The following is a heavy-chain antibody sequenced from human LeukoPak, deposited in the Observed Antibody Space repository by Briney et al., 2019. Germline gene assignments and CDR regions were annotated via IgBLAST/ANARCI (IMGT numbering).Heavy chain of an antibody. V-gene: IGHV3-9*01. D-gene: IGHD3-22*01. Sequence: TGGSLRLSCAASGFTFDDYAMHWVRQAPGKGLEWVSGISWNSGSIGYADSVKGRFTISRDNAKNSLYLQMNSLRAEDTALYYCAMSRHYYDSSGYPADYWGQGTLATVSS. CDR3: AMSRHYYDSSGYPADY. CDR2: ISWNSGSI. CDR1: GFTFDDYA. J-gene: IGHJ4*02.